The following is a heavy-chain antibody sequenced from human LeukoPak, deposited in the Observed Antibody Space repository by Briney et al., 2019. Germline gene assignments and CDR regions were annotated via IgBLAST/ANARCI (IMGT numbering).Heavy chain of an antibody. CDR1: GYTFTGYY. CDR3: ARTAGYYDSSGCY. CDR2: INPNSGGT. D-gene: IGHD3-22*01. V-gene: IGHV1-2*02. Sequence: ASVKVSCKASGYTFTGYYMHWVRQAPGQGLEWMGWINPNSGGTNYAQKFQGRVTMTRDTSISTAYMELSRLRSHDTAVYYCARTAGYYDSSGCYWGQGTLVTVSS. J-gene: IGHJ4*02.